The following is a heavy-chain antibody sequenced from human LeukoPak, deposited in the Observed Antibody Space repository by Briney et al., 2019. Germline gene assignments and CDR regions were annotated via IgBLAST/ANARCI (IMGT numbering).Heavy chain of an antibody. CDR2: INHSGST. CDR1: GGSFSGYY. J-gene: IGHJ4*02. CDR3: ARSGGSGSYYNLDY. Sequence: PSETLSLTCAVYGGSFSGYYWSWIRQPPGKGLEWIGEINHSGSTNYNPSLKSRVTISVDRSKNQFSLKLSSVTAADTAVYYCARSGGSGSYYNLDYWGQGTLVTVSS. D-gene: IGHD3-10*01. V-gene: IGHV4-34*01.